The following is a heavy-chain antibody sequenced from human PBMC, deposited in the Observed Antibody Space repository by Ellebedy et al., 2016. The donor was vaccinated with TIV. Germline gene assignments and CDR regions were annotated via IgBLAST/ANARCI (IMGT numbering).Heavy chain of an antibody. CDR2: IKQAGSEK. CDR3: ARDPNDY. J-gene: IGHJ4*02. Sequence: GESLKISCAASGFTFSSYWMSWVRQAPGKGLEWVANIKQAGSEKYYVDSVKGRFTISRDNAKNSLYLQMNSMRAEDTAVYYCARDPNDYWGQGTLVTVSS. CDR1: GFTFSSYW. V-gene: IGHV3-7*01.